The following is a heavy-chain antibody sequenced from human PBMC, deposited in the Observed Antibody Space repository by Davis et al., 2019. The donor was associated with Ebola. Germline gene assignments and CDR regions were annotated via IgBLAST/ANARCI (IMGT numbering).Heavy chain of an antibody. Sequence: ASVKVSCKASGYTFTGYYMHWVRQAPGQGLEWMGWINPNSGGTNYAQKFQGRVTMTRNTSISTAYMELSSLRSEDTAVYYCARAECTNGVCYVYFDYWGQGTLVTVSS. CDR1: GYTFTGYY. CDR3: ARAECTNGVCYVYFDY. J-gene: IGHJ4*02. V-gene: IGHV1-2*02. CDR2: INPNSGGT. D-gene: IGHD2-8*01.